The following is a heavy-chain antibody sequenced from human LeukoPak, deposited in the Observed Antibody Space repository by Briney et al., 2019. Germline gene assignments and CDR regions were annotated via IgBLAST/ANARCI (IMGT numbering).Heavy chain of an antibody. CDR1: GGSISSSSYY. CDR3: ARRRGSGSTQVFDY. V-gene: IGHV4-39*01. Sequence: SETLSLTCTVSGGSISSSSYYWGWIRQPPGKGLEWIGSIYYSGSTYYNPSLKSRVTISVDTSKNQFSLKLSSVTAADTAVYYCARRRGSGSTQVFDYWGQGTLVTVSP. CDR2: IYYSGST. J-gene: IGHJ4*02. D-gene: IGHD6-19*01.